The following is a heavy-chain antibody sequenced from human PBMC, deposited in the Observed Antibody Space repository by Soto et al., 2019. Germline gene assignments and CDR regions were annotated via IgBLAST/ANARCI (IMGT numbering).Heavy chain of an antibody. V-gene: IGHV3-30-3*01. J-gene: IGHJ4*02. CDR3: ARAYEGDYFDY. CDR2: RSYDGSNK. CDR1: GFTFSSYA. Sequence: QVQLVESGGGVVQPGRSLRLSCAASGFTFSSYAMHWVRQAPGKGLEWVAVRSYDGSNKYYADSVKGRFTISRDNSKNTLYLQMNSLRAEDTAVYYCARAYEGDYFDYWGQGTLVTVSS. D-gene: IGHD3-16*01.